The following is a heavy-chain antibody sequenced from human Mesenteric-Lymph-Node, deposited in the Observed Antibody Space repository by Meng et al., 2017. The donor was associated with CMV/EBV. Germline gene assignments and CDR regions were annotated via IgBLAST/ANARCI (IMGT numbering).Heavy chain of an antibody. V-gene: IGHV3-53*01. J-gene: IGHJ6*02. CDR1: GFRVRNNH. CDR2: IYRDDTT. Sequence: GESLKISCAASGFRVRNNHMSWVRQAPGKGLEWVSVIYRDDTTSYADSVKGRFTISRDNSKNTLYLQMNSLRAEDTAVYYCAKEGYSSSWGYYYYGMDVWGQGTTVTVSS. D-gene: IGHD6-13*01. CDR3: AKEGYSSSWGYYYYGMDV.